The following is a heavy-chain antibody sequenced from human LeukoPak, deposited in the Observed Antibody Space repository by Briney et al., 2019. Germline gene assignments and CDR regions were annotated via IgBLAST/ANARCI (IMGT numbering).Heavy chain of an antibody. Sequence: PGASLRLSCAASGFIFGSYAMSWLRQAPGKGLECVSPISGSGGSTYYVDSVKGRFTISRDNSKNTLYLQMSSLRAEHSAVYHCPVFYYYDSSGSFKEYFQHWGQGTLVTVSS. J-gene: IGHJ1*01. CDR1: GFIFGSYA. CDR3: PVFYYYDSSGSFKEYFQH. V-gene: IGHV3-23*01. CDR2: ISGSGGST. D-gene: IGHD3-22*01.